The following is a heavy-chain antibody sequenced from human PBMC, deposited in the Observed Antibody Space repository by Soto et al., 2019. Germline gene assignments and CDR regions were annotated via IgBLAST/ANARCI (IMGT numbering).Heavy chain of an antibody. CDR1: GFTFSSYA. Sequence: GGSLRLSCAASGFTFSSYAMSWVRQAPWKGLEWVSAIGGSGGSTYYADSVKGRFTISRDNSKNTLYLQMNSLRAEDTAVYYCAKDRPRITIFGVVIIYFDYWGQGTLVTVSS. V-gene: IGHV3-23*01. CDR3: AKDRPRITIFGVVIIYFDY. D-gene: IGHD3-3*01. J-gene: IGHJ4*02. CDR2: IGGSGGST.